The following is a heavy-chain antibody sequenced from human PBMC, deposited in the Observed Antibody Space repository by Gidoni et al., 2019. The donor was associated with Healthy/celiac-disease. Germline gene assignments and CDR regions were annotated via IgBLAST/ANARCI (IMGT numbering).Heavy chain of an antibody. V-gene: IGHV3-33*01. CDR2: IWDDGSNK. J-gene: IGHJ4*02. CDR1: GFTFSSDG. Sequence: QVQLGGAGGGVVQPGRSLRLSCAAAGFTFSSDGMHWVRQAPGKGLEGVAVIWDDGSNKYYADSVKGRFTISRDNSKNTLYLQMNSLRAEDTAVYYCARDLDRSFDYWGQGTLVTVSS. CDR3: ARDLDRSFDY.